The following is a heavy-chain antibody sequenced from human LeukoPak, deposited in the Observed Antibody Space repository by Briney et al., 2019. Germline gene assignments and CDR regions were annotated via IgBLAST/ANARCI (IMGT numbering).Heavy chain of an antibody. D-gene: IGHD4-11*01. CDR2: INPNSGGT. CDR3: LTVTTEGSDY. J-gene: IGHJ4*02. Sequence: ASVKVSCKASGYSFTSYDINWVRQAPGQGLEWMGWINPNSGGTNYAQKFQGRVTMTRDTSISTTYMELSRLRSDDTAVYYCLTVTTEGSDYWGQGTLVTVSS. CDR1: GYSFTSYD. V-gene: IGHV1-2*02.